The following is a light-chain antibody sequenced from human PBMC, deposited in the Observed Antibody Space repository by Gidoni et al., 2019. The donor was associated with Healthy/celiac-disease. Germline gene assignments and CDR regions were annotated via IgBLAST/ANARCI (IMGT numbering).Light chain of an antibody. CDR1: QSVSSY. J-gene: IGKJ1*01. V-gene: IGKV3-11*01. Sequence: ELVFTQSPATLSLSPGERATLSCRASQSVSSYLAWYQQKPGQAPRLRIYDASKRATGSPARFSGSWSGTDFTLTISSLEPEDFAVYYCQQRSNWWTFGQXTKVEIK. CDR3: QQRSNWWT. CDR2: DAS.